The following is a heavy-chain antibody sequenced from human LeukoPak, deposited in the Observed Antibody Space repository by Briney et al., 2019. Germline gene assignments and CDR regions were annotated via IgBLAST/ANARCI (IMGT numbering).Heavy chain of an antibody. J-gene: IGHJ3*02. CDR3: AREGQWLLRVGAFDI. CDR2: INSSGSTI. CDR1: GFTFSSYE. D-gene: IGHD3-22*01. V-gene: IGHV3-48*03. Sequence: AGGSLRLSCAASGFTFSSYEMNWVRQAPGKGLEWVSYINSSGSTIYYADSVKGRFTISRDNAKNSLYLQMNSLRAEDTAVYYCAREGQWLLRVGAFDIWGQGTMVTVSS.